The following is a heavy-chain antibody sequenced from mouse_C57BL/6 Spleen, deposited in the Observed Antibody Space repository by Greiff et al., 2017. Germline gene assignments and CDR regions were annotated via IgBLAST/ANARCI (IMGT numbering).Heavy chain of an antibody. D-gene: IGHD1-1*01. CDR3: ASYLCYGSSYGAMDY. CDR2: ISYSGST. Sequence: EVQRVESGPGLAKPSQTLSLTCSVTGYSITSDYWNWFRQFPGNKLEYMGYISYSGSTYYNPSLKSRISITRETSKNQYYLQLNSVTTEDTATYYCASYLCYGSSYGAMDYWGQGTTVTVSS. CDR1: GYSITSDY. J-gene: IGHJ4*01. V-gene: IGHV3-8*01.